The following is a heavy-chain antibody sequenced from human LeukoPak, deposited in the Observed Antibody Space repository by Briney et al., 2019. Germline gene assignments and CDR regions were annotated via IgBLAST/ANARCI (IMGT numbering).Heavy chain of an antibody. CDR2: IIPILGIA. Sequence: ASVKVSCKASGYTFTSYGISWVRQAPGQGLEWMGWIIPILGIANYAQKFQGRVTITADKSTSTAYMELSSLRSEDTAVYYCARAGSYDSSGYYYEGYYFDYWGQGTLVTVSS. D-gene: IGHD3-22*01. V-gene: IGHV1-69*10. CDR1: GYTFTSYG. CDR3: ARAGSYDSSGYYYEGYYFDY. J-gene: IGHJ4*02.